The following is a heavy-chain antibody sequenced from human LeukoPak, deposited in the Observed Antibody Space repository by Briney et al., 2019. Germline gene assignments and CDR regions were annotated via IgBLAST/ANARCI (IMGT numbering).Heavy chain of an antibody. J-gene: IGHJ4*02. D-gene: IGHD1-26*01. CDR1: GYTFTGHY. CDR2: INPNNGGT. Sequence: GASVKVSCKASGYTFTGHYMHWVRQAPGQGLEWMGWINPNNGGTNYAQKFQGRVTMARDTSTTTVYMELSSLRSDDTAVYYCARDKSGIDYWGQGTLVTVSS. V-gene: IGHV1-2*02. CDR3: ARDKSGIDY.